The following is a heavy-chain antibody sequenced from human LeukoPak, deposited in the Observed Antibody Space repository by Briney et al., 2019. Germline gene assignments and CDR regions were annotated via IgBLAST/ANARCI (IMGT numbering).Heavy chain of an antibody. CDR3: ARVTGYMIEDYFDY. Sequence: SETLSLTCAVSGGSISSGGYSWSWIRQPPGKGLEWIGYIYHSGSTYYNPSLKSRVTMSVDTSKNQFSLKLRSVTAADTAVYYCARVTGYMIEDYFDYWGQGTLVTVSS. CDR2: IYHSGST. D-gene: IGHD3-22*01. J-gene: IGHJ4*02. V-gene: IGHV4-30-4*07. CDR1: GGSISSGGYS.